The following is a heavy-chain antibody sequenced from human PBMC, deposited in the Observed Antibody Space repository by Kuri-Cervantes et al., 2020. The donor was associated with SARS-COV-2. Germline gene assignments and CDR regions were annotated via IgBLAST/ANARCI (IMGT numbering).Heavy chain of an antibody. CDR2: ISGSGGST. D-gene: IGHD1-14*01. CDR3: ARGPGYFDY. Sequence: GESLKISCAASGFTFSSYAMSWVRQAPGKGLEWVSAISGSGGSTYYADSVKGRFTISRDNAKNSLYLQMNSLRDEDTAVYYCARGPGYFDYWGQGTLVTVSS. V-gene: IGHV3-23*01. J-gene: IGHJ4*02. CDR1: GFTFSSYA.